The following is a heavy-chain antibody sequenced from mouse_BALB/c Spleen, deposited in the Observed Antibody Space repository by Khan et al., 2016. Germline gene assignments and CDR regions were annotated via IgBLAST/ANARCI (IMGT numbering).Heavy chain of an antibody. CDR2: VYPANGNT. CDR3: GRGLITTEDY. CDR1: GFNIKDTY. D-gene: IGHD2-4*01. J-gene: IGHJ2*01. Sequence: VQLQQSGAELVKPGASVKLSCTASGFNIKDTYIHWVIQRPEQGLEWIGRVYPANGNTKYDPKFQGKATITADTSSNTAYLQLSSLTSEDTAVYYFGRGLITTEDYWGQGSTLTVSS. V-gene: IGHV14-3*02.